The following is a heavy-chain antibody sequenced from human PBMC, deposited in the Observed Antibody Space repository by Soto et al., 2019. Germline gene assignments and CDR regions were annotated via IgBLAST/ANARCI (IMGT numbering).Heavy chain of an antibody. V-gene: IGHV1-69*01. CDR2: IIPIFGTA. J-gene: IGHJ4*02. Sequence: QVQLVQSGAEVKRPGSSVKVSCKASGDTFSSYSINWVRQAPGQGLEWMGEIIPIFGTANYAQKFQGRVTITSDESTSTAYMELSSLRCEESAVYDCARDGARQSGGIDYWGQGTLVTVSS. D-gene: IGHD3-16*01. CDR3: ARDGARQSGGIDY. CDR1: GDTFSSYS.